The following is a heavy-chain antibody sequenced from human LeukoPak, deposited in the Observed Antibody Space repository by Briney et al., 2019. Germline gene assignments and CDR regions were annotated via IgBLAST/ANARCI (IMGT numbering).Heavy chain of an antibody. V-gene: IGHV1-2*02. CDR3: ASAPYCSSTSCYTPLNY. CDR1: GYTFTGYY. D-gene: IGHD2-2*02. CDR2: INPNSGGT. J-gene: IGHJ4*02. Sequence: ASVKLSCKASGYTFTGYYMHWVRQAPGQGLEWMGWINPNSGGTNHAQKFQGRVTMTRDTSISTAYMELSRLRSDDTAVYYCASAPYCSSTSCYTPLNYWGQGTLVTVSS.